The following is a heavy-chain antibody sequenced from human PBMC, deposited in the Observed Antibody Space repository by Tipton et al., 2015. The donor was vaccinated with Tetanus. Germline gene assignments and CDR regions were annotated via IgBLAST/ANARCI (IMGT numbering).Heavy chain of an antibody. CDR3: ARDRGDYIYYGMDV. Sequence: QLVQSGAEMKKPGASVKVSCTASGYTFTNYYIYWVRQAPGQGLEWMGWIDPNSGGTAYAQKFQGRVTMTRDTSISTVDMELSRLRSDDTAVYYCARDRGDYIYYGMDVWGPGTTVTVSS. CDR2: IDPNSGGT. CDR1: GYTFTNYY. D-gene: IGHD3-22*01. V-gene: IGHV1-2*02. J-gene: IGHJ6*02.